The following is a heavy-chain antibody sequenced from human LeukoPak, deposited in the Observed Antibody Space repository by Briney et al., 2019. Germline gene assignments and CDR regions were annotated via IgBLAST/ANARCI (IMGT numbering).Heavy chain of an antibody. J-gene: IGHJ6*03. CDR1: GFTFSSYW. V-gene: IGHV3-30*02. CDR2: IRYDGSNK. D-gene: IGHD1-1*01. Sequence: GGSLRLSCAASGFTFSSYWMSWARQAPGKGLEWVAFIRYDGSNKYYADSVKGRFTISRDNSKNTLYLQMNSLRAEDTAVYYCAKEIGNWNSKAYYYMDVWGKGTTVTVSS. CDR3: AKEIGNWNSKAYYYMDV.